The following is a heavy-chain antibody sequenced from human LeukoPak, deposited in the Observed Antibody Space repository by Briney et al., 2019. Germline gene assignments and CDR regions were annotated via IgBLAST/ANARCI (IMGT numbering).Heavy chain of an antibody. CDR2: ISYDGSNK. Sequence: GGSLRLSCAASGFTFSSYGMHWVRQAPGKGLEWVAVISYDGSNKYYADSVKGRFTISRDSSKNTLYLQMNSLRAEDTAVYYCAKDSAQISGSYYDYFDYRGQGTLVTVSS. V-gene: IGHV3-30*18. D-gene: IGHD1-26*01. J-gene: IGHJ4*02. CDR3: AKDSAQISGSYYDYFDY. CDR1: GFTFSSYG.